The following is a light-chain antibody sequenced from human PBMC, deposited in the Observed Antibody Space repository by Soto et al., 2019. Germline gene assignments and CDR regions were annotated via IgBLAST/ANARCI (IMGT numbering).Light chain of an antibody. CDR2: DVN. CDR3: SSYASGITLVL. J-gene: IGLJ2*01. V-gene: IGLV2-14*03. CDR1: SRDVGAYNY. Sequence: QSALTQPASVSGSPGQSITISCTGTSRDVGAYNYVSWYQQVPGKAPKLIIYDVNNRPSEVSSRFSGSRSGNTASLTVSGLQAEDEADYYCSSYASGITLVLFGGGTKLTVL.